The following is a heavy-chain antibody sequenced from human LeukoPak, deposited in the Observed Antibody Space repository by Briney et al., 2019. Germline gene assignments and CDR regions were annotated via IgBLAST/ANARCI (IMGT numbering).Heavy chain of an antibody. Sequence: GASVKVSCKTSGYTFTSYYMHWVRQAPGQGLEWMGWINPNSGGTNYAQKFQGRVTMTRDTSISTAYMELSRLRSDDTAVYYCARGAPREARITMVRGVINQGDYWGQGTLVTVSS. D-gene: IGHD3-10*01. V-gene: IGHV1-2*02. CDR2: INPNSGGT. CDR1: GYTFTSYY. J-gene: IGHJ4*02. CDR3: ARGAPREARITMVRGVINQGDY.